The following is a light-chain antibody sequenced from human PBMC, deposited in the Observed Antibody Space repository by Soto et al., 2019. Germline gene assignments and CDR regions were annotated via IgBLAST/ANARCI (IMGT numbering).Light chain of an antibody. CDR1: QSVSNN. Sequence: EIVMTQSPATLSVSPGERATLSCRASQSVSNNLAWYQQKPGQAPRLLIYGASTRATRIPARFSGSGSGTECTLTISSLQSEDFALYSWQQDNNWPRTFGQGTKVDIK. CDR2: GAS. CDR3: QQDNNWPRT. V-gene: IGKV3-15*01. J-gene: IGKJ1*01.